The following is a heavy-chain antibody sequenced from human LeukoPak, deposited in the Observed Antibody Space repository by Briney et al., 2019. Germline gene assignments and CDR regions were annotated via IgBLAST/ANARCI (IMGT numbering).Heavy chain of an antibody. CDR1: GFTFSSYS. V-gene: IGHV3-23*01. CDR2: MSSSDDGR. Sequence: GGSLRLSCAASGFTFSSYSMNWVRQAPGKGLEWVSAMSSSDDGRCYAASVRGRFTISRDTSRCTLYLQMNSPRAEDAAVYYCAKAPVTSCRGAFCYPFDYWGQGTLVTVSS. J-gene: IGHJ4*02. CDR3: AKAPVTSCRGAFCYPFDY. D-gene: IGHD2-15*01.